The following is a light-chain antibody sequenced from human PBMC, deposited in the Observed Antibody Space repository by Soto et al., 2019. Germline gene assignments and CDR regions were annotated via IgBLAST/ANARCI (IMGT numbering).Light chain of an antibody. CDR2: YKLDSDK. V-gene: IGLV5-45*02. J-gene: IGLJ2*01. CDR1: SGINVGTYR. CDR3: MIWHSSAVV. Sequence: QLVLTQPSSLSASPGASASLTCTLRSGINVGTYRIYWYQQKPGSPPQYLLRYKLDSDKQQGSGVPSRFSGSKDASANAGILLISGLQSEDEADYYCMIWHSSAVVFGGGTKLTVL.